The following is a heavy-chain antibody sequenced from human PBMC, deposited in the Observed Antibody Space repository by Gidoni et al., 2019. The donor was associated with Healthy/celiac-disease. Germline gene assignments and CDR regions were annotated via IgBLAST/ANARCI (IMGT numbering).Heavy chain of an antibody. CDR1: GCSFSGYY. V-gene: IGHV4-34*01. CDR2: INHSGST. CDR3: ARGPWYYYYGMDV. J-gene: IGHJ6*04. Sequence: QVQLQPWGAGLLTPSATLSLTCAVYGCSFSGYYWSWIRQPPGKGLEWIGEINHSGSTNYNPSLKSRVTISVDTSKNQFSLKLSSVTAADTAVYYCARGPWYYYYGMDVWGKGTTVTVSS.